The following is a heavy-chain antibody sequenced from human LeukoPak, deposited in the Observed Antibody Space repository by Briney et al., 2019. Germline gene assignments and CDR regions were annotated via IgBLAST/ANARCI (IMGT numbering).Heavy chain of an antibody. D-gene: IGHD3-3*01. J-gene: IGHJ6*02. CDR1: GYTLTELS. V-gene: IGHV1-24*01. CDR2: FDPEDGET. Sequence: ASVKVSCKVSGYTLTELSMHWVRQAPGKGLEWMGGFDPEDGETIYAQKFQGRVTMTEDTSTDTAYMELSSLRSEDTAVYYCARDYDFWSGYYQNLPGELYYYYYGMDVWGQGTTVTVSS. CDR3: ARDYDFWSGYYQNLPGELYYYYYGMDV.